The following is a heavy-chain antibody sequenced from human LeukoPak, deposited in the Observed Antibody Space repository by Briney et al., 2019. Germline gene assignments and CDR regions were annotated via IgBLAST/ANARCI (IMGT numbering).Heavy chain of an antibody. Sequence: ASVTVSCTASGYTFTGYYMHWVRQAPGRGLEWMGWINPNSGGTNYAQKFQGRVTMTRDTSISTAYMELSRLRSDDTAVYYCAREYSSSSFDYWGQGTLVTVSS. CDR2: INPNSGGT. D-gene: IGHD6-6*01. CDR1: GYTFTGYY. J-gene: IGHJ4*02. CDR3: AREYSSSSFDY. V-gene: IGHV1-2*02.